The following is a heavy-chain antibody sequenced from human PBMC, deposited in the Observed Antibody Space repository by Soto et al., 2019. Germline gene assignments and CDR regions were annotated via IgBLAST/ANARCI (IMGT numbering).Heavy chain of an antibody. CDR2: IYYSGST. V-gene: IGHV4-39*01. D-gene: IGHD6-13*01. J-gene: IGHJ4*02. CDR3: ARQYSSSWYRLYYFDY. Sequence: SETLSLTCTVSGGSISSSSYYLGWIRQPPGKGLEWIGSIYYSGSTYYNPSLKSRVTISVDTSKNQFSLKLSSVTAADTAVYYCARQYSSSWYRLYYFDYWGQGTLVTVSS. CDR1: GGSISSSSYY.